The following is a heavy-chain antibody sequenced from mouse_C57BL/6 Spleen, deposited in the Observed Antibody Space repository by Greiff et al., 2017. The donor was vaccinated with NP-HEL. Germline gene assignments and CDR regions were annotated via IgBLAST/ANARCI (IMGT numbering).Heavy chain of an antibody. J-gene: IGHJ1*03. CDR3: ARMVTTGDWYFDV. Sequence: EVKLMESGGGLVKPGGSLKLSCAASGFTFSDYGMHWVRQAPEKGLEWVAYISSGSSTIYYADTVKGRFTISRDNAKNTLFLQMTSLRSEDTAMYYCARMVTTGDWYFDVWGTGTTVTVSS. D-gene: IGHD2-2*01. CDR1: GFTFSDYG. V-gene: IGHV5-17*01. CDR2: ISSGSSTI.